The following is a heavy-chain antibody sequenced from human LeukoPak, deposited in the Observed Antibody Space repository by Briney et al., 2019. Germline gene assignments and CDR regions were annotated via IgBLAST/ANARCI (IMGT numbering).Heavy chain of an antibody. Sequence: GGSLRLSCAVSGFTFSRNSMNWVRQAPGKGLEWVSSISTSSSYIYYADSVKGRFTISRDNARNSLYLQMNSLRAEDTAVYYCAREPPIAAAVFDYWGQGTLVTVSS. CDR3: AREPPIAAAVFDY. D-gene: IGHD6-13*01. J-gene: IGHJ4*02. CDR1: GFTFSRNS. CDR2: ISTSSSYI. V-gene: IGHV3-21*01.